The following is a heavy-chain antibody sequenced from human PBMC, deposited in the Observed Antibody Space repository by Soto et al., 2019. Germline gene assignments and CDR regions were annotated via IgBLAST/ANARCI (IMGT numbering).Heavy chain of an antibody. J-gene: IGHJ6*02. CDR3: ARDRGSIAARPGYYYGMDV. Sequence: ETLSLTCTDSGGCISSYYWSWIRQPPGKGLEWIGYIYYSGSTNYNPSLKSRVTISVDTSKNQFSLKLSSVTAADTAVYYCARDRGSIAARPGYYYGMDVWGQGTTVTVSS. CDR1: GGCISSYY. V-gene: IGHV4-59*01. D-gene: IGHD6-6*01. CDR2: IYYSGST.